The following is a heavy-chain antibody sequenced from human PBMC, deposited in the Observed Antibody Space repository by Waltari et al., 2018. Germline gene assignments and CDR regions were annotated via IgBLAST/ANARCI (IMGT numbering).Heavy chain of an antibody. CDR3: AKDDGRGLCFDY. J-gene: IGHJ4*02. V-gene: IGHV3-30*18. CDR1: GFTFSAYG. D-gene: IGHD1-26*01. CDR2: MSYDGRNK. Sequence: QVQLVESGGGVVPPGRSMSRSCAASGFTFSAYGMHWVRQAPGKGLEWVAVMSYDGRNKNYADSVKGRVTISRDSSNNTLYLQMNSLRAEDTAVYYCAKDDGRGLCFDYWGQGTLVTVSS.